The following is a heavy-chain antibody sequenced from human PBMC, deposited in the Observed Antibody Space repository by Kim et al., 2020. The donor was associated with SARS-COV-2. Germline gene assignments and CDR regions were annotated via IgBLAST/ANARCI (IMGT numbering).Heavy chain of an antibody. CDR2: ISSSSTI. CDR1: GFTFSSYS. J-gene: IGHJ4*02. V-gene: IGHV3-48*02. D-gene: IGHD6-13*01. Sequence: GGSLRLSCAASGFTFSSYSMNWVRQAPGKGLEWVSYISSSSTIYYADSVKGRFTISRDNAKNSLYLQMNSLRDEDTAVYYCARPQKKTIAAAGTDYWGQGTLVTVSS. CDR3: ARPQKKTIAAAGTDY.